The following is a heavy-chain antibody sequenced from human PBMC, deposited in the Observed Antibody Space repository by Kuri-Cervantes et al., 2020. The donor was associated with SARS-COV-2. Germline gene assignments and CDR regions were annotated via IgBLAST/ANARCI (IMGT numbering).Heavy chain of an antibody. CDR1: RYTFTYYY. CDR2: INPNSGDT. V-gene: IGHV1-2*02. Sequence: ASVKVSCKASRYTFTYYYIHWVRQAPGQGLEWMGSINPNSGDTNYAQRFQGRVIMTRDTSITTAYMDLSRLRSDDTAVYYCARGGVAARLVFDYWGQGTLVTVSS. CDR3: ARGGVAARLVFDY. J-gene: IGHJ4*02. D-gene: IGHD6-6*01.